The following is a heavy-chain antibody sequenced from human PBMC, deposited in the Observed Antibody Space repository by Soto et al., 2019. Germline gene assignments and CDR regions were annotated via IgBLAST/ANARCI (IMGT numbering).Heavy chain of an antibody. CDR2: MNPNSGNT. J-gene: IGHJ6*02. CDR1: RYPFTGYY. CDR3: ARGGSSREPYYYYGMDV. D-gene: IGHD1-26*01. Sequence: ASVKVSCKASRYPFTGYYMQWVRQAPVQGLEWMGWMNPNSGNTGYAQKFQGRVTMTRNTSISTAYMELSSLRSEDTDVYYCARGGSSREPYYYYGMDVWGQGTTVTVSS. V-gene: IGHV1-8*02.